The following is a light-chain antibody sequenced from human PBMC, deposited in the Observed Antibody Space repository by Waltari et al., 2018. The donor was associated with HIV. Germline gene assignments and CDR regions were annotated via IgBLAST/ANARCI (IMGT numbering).Light chain of an antibody. V-gene: IGLV2-14*01. Sequence: QSALTQPASVSGSPGQSITISCTGTSSDIGAYNYVSWSQQPPAKAPKLMIYEVSNRPSGVSNRFSGSKSGNTASLTISGLQAEDEADYYCSSYTGSSTPVVFAGGTKLTVL. CDR1: SSDIGAYNY. J-gene: IGLJ2*01. CDR2: EVS. CDR3: SSYTGSSTPVV.